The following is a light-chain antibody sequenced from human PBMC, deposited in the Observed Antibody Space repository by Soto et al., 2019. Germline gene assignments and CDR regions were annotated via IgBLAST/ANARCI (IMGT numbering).Light chain of an antibody. CDR1: QSLTTRY. Sequence: EIVLTQSPATLSLSPGERATLSCRASQSLTTRYLAWHQHIPGQAPRLLIYGASSRATGTPDRFSGSGSGTDFTLTISGLEPEDFAVYYCQQYASSPETFGQGTKVDI. CDR2: GAS. J-gene: IGKJ1*01. CDR3: QQYASSPET. V-gene: IGKV3-20*01.